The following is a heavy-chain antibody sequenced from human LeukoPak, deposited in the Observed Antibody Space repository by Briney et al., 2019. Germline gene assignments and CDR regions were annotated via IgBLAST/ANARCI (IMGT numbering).Heavy chain of an antibody. CDR1: GYTFTCYY. CDR3: ARDHSLVVGAFDI. V-gene: IGHV1-2*02. Sequence: GASVKVSCKASGYTFTCYYMHWVRQAPGQGLEWMGWINPNSGGTNYAQKFQGRVTMTRDTSISTAYMELSRLRSDDTAVYYCARDHSLVVGAFDIWGQGTMVTVSS. D-gene: IGHD3-22*01. CDR2: INPNSGGT. J-gene: IGHJ3*02.